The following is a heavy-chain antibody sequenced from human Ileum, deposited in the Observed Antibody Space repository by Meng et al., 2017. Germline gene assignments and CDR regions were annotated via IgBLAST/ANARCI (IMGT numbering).Heavy chain of an antibody. Sequence: GGSLRLSCAASGFTFSSYGMHWVRQAPGKGLEWVAVIWYDGSYKYYADSVKGRFTISRDNSKNTLYLQMNSLRAEDTAVYYCARGTMVRGVSRGYGMDVWGQGTTVTVSS. CDR1: GFTFSSYG. D-gene: IGHD3-10*01. CDR3: ARGTMVRGVSRGYGMDV. J-gene: IGHJ6*02. CDR2: IWYDGSYK. V-gene: IGHV3-33*01.